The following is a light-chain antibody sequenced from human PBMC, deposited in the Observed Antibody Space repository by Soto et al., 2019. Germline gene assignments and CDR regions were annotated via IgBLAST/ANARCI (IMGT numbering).Light chain of an antibody. CDR1: QSISTW. CDR3: QQYSSYWT. V-gene: IGKV1-5*03. CDR2: KAS. J-gene: IGKJ1*01. Sequence: DIQMTQSPSTLSASVGDRVTITCRASQSISTWLAWYQQKPGEAPNLLIYKASSLATGVPSRFSGSGSGTEFTLTISXLQPDDFATYYCQQYSSYWTFGQGTKVDTK.